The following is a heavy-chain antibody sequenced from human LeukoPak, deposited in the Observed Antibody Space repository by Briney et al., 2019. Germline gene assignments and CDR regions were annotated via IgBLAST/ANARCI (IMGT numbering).Heavy chain of an antibody. D-gene: IGHD3-10*01. CDR3: ARDQELRY. Sequence: PSKTLSLTCSVSGASITSYYWNWIRQPAGKGLEWIGRIYTREGTNYNPSLKSRVAISVDTSKNQFSLKLTSLTAADTAVYYCARDQELRYWGLGTLVTISS. J-gene: IGHJ4*02. CDR1: GASITSYY. CDR2: IYTREGT. V-gene: IGHV4-4*07.